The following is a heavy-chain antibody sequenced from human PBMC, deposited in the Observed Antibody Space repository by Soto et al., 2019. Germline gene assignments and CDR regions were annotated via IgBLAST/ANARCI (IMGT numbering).Heavy chain of an antibody. Sequence: GGSLRLSCAASGFTFSSYAMSWVRQAPGKGLEWVSAISGSGGSTYYADSVKGRFTISRDNSKNTLYLQMNSLRAEDTAVYYGAKDRGGYYYDSSGYYYFDYWGQGTLVTVSS. V-gene: IGHV3-23*01. J-gene: IGHJ4*02. CDR1: GFTFSSYA. D-gene: IGHD3-22*01. CDR2: ISGSGGST. CDR3: AKDRGGYYYDSSGYYYFDY.